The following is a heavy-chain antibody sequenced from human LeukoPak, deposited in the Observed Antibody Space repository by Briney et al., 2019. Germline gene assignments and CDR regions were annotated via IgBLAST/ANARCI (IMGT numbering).Heavy chain of an antibody. V-gene: IGHV4-59*01. Sequence: SETLSPTCSVSGGSITSYYWSWIRQSPMKGLEWIGSVYNRGTTYYNPSLKSRVTISGDTSKNQLSLRRTYVTTADTAVYLCARDYGGNSGEFDPWGQGTLVTVSS. CDR1: GGSITSYY. CDR3: ARDYGGNSGEFDP. J-gene: IGHJ5*02. D-gene: IGHD4-23*01. CDR2: VYNRGTT.